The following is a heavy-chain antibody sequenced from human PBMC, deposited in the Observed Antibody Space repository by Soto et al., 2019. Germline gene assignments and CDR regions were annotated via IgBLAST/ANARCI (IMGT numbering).Heavy chain of an antibody. V-gene: IGHV3-23*01. J-gene: IGHJ4*02. CDR3: AASNYHGSGSPFDY. CDR2: ITPRGFNK. D-gene: IGHD3-10*01. CDR1: GITFSDRA. Sequence: DVQLLQSGENLVQPGGSLRLSCAASGITFSDRAMSWVRQAPGKGLEWVSAITPRGFNKYYADSVKGRFTLSTDKAEKALFLQLNSLRAEDTATYYCAASNYHGSGSPFDYWGQGAVVTVS.